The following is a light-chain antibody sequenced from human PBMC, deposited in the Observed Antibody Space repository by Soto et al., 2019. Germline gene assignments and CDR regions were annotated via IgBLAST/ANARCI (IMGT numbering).Light chain of an antibody. V-gene: IGKV1-33*01. J-gene: IGKJ5*01. CDR1: QDISNY. CDR3: QHYDSLPPT. CDR2: DAS. Sequence: DIQMTQSPSSLSASVGDRVTITCQASQDISNYLNWYQQKPGKGPKLLIYDASNLETGVSSRFSGSGSGTDFTFTISSLQPEDIATYYCQHYDSLPPTFGQGTRLKIK.